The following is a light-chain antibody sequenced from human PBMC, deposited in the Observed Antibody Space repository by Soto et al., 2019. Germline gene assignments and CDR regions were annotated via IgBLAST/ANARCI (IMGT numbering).Light chain of an antibody. J-gene: IGKJ5*01. Sequence: EIVLTQSPATLSLSPGERATLSCRASQNIDTYLDWYQQKPGQSPRLLIYDAPNRATGIPDRFSGSGSGTDFTLTISRLEPEDFAVYYCQQHGSSPITFGQGTRLEIK. CDR1: QNIDTY. CDR3: QQHGSSPIT. V-gene: IGKV3-20*01. CDR2: DAP.